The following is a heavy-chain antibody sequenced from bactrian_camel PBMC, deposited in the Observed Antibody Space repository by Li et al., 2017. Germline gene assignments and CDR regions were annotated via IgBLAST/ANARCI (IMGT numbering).Heavy chain of an antibody. CDR2: IGSAGST. D-gene: IGHD2*01. J-gene: IGHJ6*01. CDR3: VTHSGAAT. Sequence: HVQLVESGGGSVQAGGSLRLSCAASGYTYGCCCMGWFRQTPGKPREEVATIGSAGSTSYADSVKGRLTLSRDNAKNTVYLQMNSLKPEDTAVYYCVTHSGAATWHQGTQVTVS. CDR1: GYTYGCCC. V-gene: IGHV3S53*01.